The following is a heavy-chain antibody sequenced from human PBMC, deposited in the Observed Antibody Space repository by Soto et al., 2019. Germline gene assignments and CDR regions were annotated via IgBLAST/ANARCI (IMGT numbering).Heavy chain of an antibody. D-gene: IGHD2-2*01. CDR1: GCSISSGGYY. V-gene: IGHV4-31*03. J-gene: IGHJ4*02. CDR2: IYYSGST. Sequence: QVQLQESGPGLVKPSQTLSLTCTVSGCSISSGGYYWSWIRQHPGKGLEWIGYIYYSGSTYYNPSLKSRVTISVATSKTQFSLKLSSVTAADTAVYYCARGRTSSPTPCDYWGQGTLVTVSS. CDR3: ARGRTSSPTPCDY.